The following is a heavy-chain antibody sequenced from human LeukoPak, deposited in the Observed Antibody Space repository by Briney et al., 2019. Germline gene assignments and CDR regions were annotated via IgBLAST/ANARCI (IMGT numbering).Heavy chain of an antibody. V-gene: IGHV3-21*01. CDR2: ISTSSTYI. Sequence: PGGSLRLSCAASGFTFSSYSMNWVRQAPGKGLEWVSSISTSSTYIYYADSVKGRFTISRDNAKNSLYLQMNSLRAVDTAVYYCARDPPFIIGTTFFDYWGQGTLVTVSS. CDR3: ARDPPFIIGTTFFDY. D-gene: IGHD1-20*01. CDR1: GFTFSSYS. J-gene: IGHJ4*02.